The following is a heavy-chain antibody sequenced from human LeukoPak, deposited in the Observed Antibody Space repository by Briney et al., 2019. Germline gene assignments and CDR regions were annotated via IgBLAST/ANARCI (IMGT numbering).Heavy chain of an antibody. J-gene: IGHJ4*02. D-gene: IGHD1-20*01. CDR2: INYSGNT. V-gene: IGHV4-39*01. CDR3: ARLITSDFDGNYFDF. CDR1: GDSIRSNSYY. Sequence: SETLSLTCTVSGDSIRSNSYYWVWDRQPPGKGPEWIGSINYSGNTYYNWSLRSRVTISVDSRNQFSLNLRFVTAADAAVYSCARLITSDFDGNYFDFWGQGTVVTVSS.